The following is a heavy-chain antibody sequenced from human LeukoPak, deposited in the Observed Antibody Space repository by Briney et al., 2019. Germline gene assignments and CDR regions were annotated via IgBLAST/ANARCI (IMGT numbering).Heavy chain of an antibody. CDR1: GGSISSSSYY. Sequence: PSETLSLTCTVSGGSISSSSYYWGWIRQPPGKGLEWIGSIYYSGSTYYNPSLKSRVTISVDTSKNQFSLKLSSVTAADTAVYYCARVSGYDYASYYFDYWGQGTLVTVSS. V-gene: IGHV4-39*07. CDR3: ARVSGYDYASYYFDY. J-gene: IGHJ4*02. D-gene: IGHD5-12*01. CDR2: IYYSGST.